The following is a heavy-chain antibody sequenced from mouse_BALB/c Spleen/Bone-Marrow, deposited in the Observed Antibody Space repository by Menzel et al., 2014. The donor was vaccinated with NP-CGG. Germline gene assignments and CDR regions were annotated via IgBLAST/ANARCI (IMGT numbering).Heavy chain of an antibody. V-gene: IGHV5-17*02. Sequence: EVHLVESGGGLVQPGGSRKLSCAASGFTFSSFGMHWVRQAPEKGLEWVAYISSGSSTIYYADTVEGRFTISRDNPKNTLFLQMTSLRSEDTAMYYCARSLLLRPDYWGQGTTLTVSS. D-gene: IGHD1-1*01. CDR3: ARSLLLRPDY. CDR2: ISSGSSTI. CDR1: GFTFSSFG. J-gene: IGHJ2*01.